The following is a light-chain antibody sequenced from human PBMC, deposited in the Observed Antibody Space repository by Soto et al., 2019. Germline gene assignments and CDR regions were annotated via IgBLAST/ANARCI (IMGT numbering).Light chain of an antibody. V-gene: IGKV3-15*01. Sequence: EIILTQSPASLSVSPGERATLSCRASQSVNNNLAWYQQKPGQAPRLLIYGAYTRATGIPGRFRGIGSGTEFTITITSLQSEDFAAYFCQQYNNLPPDTFGQGTKLEIK. CDR1: QSVNNN. CDR2: GAY. CDR3: QQYNNLPPDT. J-gene: IGKJ2*01.